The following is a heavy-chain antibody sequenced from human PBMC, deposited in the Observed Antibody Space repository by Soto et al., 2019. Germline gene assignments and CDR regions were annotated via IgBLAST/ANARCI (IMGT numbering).Heavy chain of an antibody. Sequence: QVQLVESGGGVVQPGRSLRLSCAASGLTFSSYGMHWVRQAPGKGLEWVVVIEYDGSNKYYADSVKGRFTISRDNSKNTLYLQMNSLRAEDTAVYYCVRDIESCFDIWGQGTMVTVSS. CDR2: IEYDGSNK. J-gene: IGHJ3*02. V-gene: IGHV3-33*05. CDR1: GLTFSSYG. CDR3: VRDIESCFDI. D-gene: IGHD3-16*02.